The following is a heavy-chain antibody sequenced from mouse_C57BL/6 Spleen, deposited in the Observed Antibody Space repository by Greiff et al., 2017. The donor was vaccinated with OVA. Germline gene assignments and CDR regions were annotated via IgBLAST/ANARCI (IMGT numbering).Heavy chain of an antibody. CDR1: GYAFSSYW. D-gene: IGHD1-1*01. V-gene: IGHV1-80*01. J-gene: IGHJ1*03. CDR3: ARYYGSSLYWYFDV. Sequence: VQLQQSGAELVKPGASVKISCKASGYAFSSYWMNWVKQRPGKGLEWIGQIYPGDGDTNYNGKFKGKATLTADKSSSTAYMQLSSLTSEDSAVYFCARYYGSSLYWYFDVWGTGTTVTVS. CDR2: IYPGDGDT.